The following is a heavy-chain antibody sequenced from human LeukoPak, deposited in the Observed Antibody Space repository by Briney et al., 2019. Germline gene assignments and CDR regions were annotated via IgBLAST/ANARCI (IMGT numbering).Heavy chain of an antibody. Sequence: ASVKVSCKASGYTFTSYGISWVRQAPGQGLEWMGWISAYNGNTHYAQKLQGRVTMTTDKSTSTAYMELSSLRSEDTAVYYCAREFVSGYMDVWGKGTTVTVSS. CDR2: ISAYNGNT. V-gene: IGHV1-18*01. CDR3: AREFVSGYMDV. D-gene: IGHD3-10*01. J-gene: IGHJ6*03. CDR1: GYTFTSYG.